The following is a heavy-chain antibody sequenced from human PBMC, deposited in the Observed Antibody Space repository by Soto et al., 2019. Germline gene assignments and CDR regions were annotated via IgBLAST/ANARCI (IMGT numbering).Heavy chain of an antibody. V-gene: IGHV5-10-1*01. J-gene: IGHJ3*02. CDR2: IDPSDSYT. CDR3: ARHRRRITIFGVAPDYAFDI. D-gene: IGHD3-3*01. CDR1: GYSFTSYW. Sequence: PGESLKISCKGSGYSFTSYWISWVRQMPGKGLEWMGRIDPSDSYTNYSPSFQGHVTISADKSISTAYLQWSSLKASDTAMYYCARHRRRITIFGVAPDYAFDIWGQGTMVTVSS.